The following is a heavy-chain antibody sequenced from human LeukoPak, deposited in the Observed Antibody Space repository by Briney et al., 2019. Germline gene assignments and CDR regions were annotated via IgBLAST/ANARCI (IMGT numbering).Heavy chain of an antibody. D-gene: IGHD3-9*01. CDR3: AKDLRSLTGYMDV. Sequence: GGSLRLPCAASGFPFSSYAMSWVRQAPGKGLEWVSAISGSGGSTYYADSVKGRFTISRDNSKNTLYLQMNSLRAEDTAVYYCAKDLRSLTGYMDVWGKGTTVTVSS. J-gene: IGHJ6*03. V-gene: IGHV3-23*01. CDR2: ISGSGGST. CDR1: GFPFSSYA.